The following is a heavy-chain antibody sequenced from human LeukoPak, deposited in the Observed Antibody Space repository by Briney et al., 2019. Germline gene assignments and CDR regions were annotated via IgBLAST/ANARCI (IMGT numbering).Heavy chain of an antibody. CDR1: GGSISSSSYY. CDR3: ARLFGITIFGETLNWFDP. V-gene: IGHV4-39*07. J-gene: IGHJ5*02. CDR2: IYYSGST. Sequence: SGTLSLTCTVSGGSISSSSYYWGWIRQPPGKGLEWIGNIYYSGSTYYNPSLKSRVTISVHTSKNQFSLKLSSVTAADTAVYYCARLFGITIFGETLNWFDPWGQGTQVTVSS. D-gene: IGHD3-3*01.